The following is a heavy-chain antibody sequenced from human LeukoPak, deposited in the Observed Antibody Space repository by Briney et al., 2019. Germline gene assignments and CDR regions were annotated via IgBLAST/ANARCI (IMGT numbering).Heavy chain of an antibody. CDR2: LSYSGTT. CDR3: ARASSGYSVHF. D-gene: IGHD3-22*01. V-gene: IGHV4-59*01. Sequence: SETLSLTRTVSGGSISTYYWSWIRQPPGKGLEWSGYLSYSGTTNYDPSLKSRLTISIDTSKNQFSLKLRSVTAADTALYYCARASSGYSVHFWGQGTVITVSS. CDR1: GGSISTYY. J-gene: IGHJ4*02.